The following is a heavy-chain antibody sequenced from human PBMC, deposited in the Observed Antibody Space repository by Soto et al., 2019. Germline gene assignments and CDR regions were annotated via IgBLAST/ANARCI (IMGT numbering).Heavy chain of an antibody. J-gene: IGHJ5*01. CDR2: ISHTGST. Sequence: QLQLQESGSGLVTPSQTLSLTCAVSGGSISSGGYSWSWIRQPPGKGLEWIGYISHTGSTYYNPSLKTRLTIAVDRPSNQSPLKLTSGTPADTALYSCDSGGGFLGSSGQGTLVTVSS. V-gene: IGHV4-30-2*01. CDR1: GGSISSGGYS. D-gene: IGHD3-16*01. CDR3: DSGGGFLGS.